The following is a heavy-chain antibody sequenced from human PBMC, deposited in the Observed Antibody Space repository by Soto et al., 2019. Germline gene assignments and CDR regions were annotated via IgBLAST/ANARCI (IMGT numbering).Heavy chain of an antibody. J-gene: IGHJ4*02. Sequence: EASVKVSFKACGFTFNSSAVQWVRQARGQRREWIGCIVVGSGNRNYAQKFQERVTSTRDMSTSTAYMELSSLRSEDTAVYYCAALTVIMITNYFDYWGQAALLTVSS. D-gene: IGHD3-16*01. V-gene: IGHV1-58*01. CDR3: AALTVIMITNYFDY. CDR2: IVVGSGNR. CDR1: GFTFNSSA.